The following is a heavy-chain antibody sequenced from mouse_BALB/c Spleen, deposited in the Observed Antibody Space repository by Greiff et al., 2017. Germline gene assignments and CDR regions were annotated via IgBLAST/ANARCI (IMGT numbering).Heavy chain of an antibody. D-gene: IGHD1-1*01. CDR1: GFSLTSYG. V-gene: IGHV2-9*02. CDR2: IWAGGST. Sequence: VQLKESGPGLVAPSQSLSITCTVSGFSLTSYGVHWVRQPPGKGLEWLGVIWAGGSTNYNSALMSRLSISKDNSKSQVFLKMNSLQTDDTAMYYCARESITTRAMDYWGQGTSVTVSS. J-gene: IGHJ4*01. CDR3: ARESITTRAMDY.